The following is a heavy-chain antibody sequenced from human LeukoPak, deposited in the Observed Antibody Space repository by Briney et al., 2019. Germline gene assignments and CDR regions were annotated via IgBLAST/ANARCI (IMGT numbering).Heavy chain of an antibody. CDR3: ARRIQLWSIEGAAFDI. J-gene: IGHJ3*02. Sequence: GGSLRLSCAASGFTFSSYGMHWVRQAPGKGLEWVAVIWYDGNNKYYADSVKGRFTISRDNSQNTLYLQMNNLRAEDTAVYYCARRIQLWSIEGAAFDIWGQGTMVTVSS. CDR2: IWYDGNNK. CDR1: GFTFSSYG. V-gene: IGHV3-33*01. D-gene: IGHD5-18*01.